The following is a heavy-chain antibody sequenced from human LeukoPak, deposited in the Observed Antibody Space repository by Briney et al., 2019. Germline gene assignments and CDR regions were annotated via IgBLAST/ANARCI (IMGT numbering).Heavy chain of an antibody. D-gene: IGHD3-10*01. CDR3: ARDQIPMVRGAMGY. CDR2: ISYDGSNK. V-gene: IGHV3-30*19. J-gene: IGHJ4*02. CDR1: GFTFSSYG. Sequence: GGSLRLSCAASGFTFSSYGMHWVRQAPGKGLEWVAVISYDGSNKYYADSVKGRFTISRDNSKNTLYLQMNSLRAEDTAVYYCARDQIPMVRGAMGYWGQGTLVSVSS.